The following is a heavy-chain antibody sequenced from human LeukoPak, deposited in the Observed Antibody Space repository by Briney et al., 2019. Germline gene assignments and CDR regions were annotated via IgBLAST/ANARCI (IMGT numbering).Heavy chain of an antibody. Sequence: SETLSLTCTVSGGSITTYYWSWIRQPPGKALEWLGYVFYSGRTNYNPSLKSRATMSIDTSKNQFSPNLRTVTAADTAVYHCARASCGLDYGDYYFDYWGRGTLVTVFS. J-gene: IGHJ4*02. D-gene: IGHD4-17*01. CDR3: ARASCGLDYGDYYFDY. CDR2: VFYSGRT. V-gene: IGHV4-59*01. CDR1: GGSITTYY.